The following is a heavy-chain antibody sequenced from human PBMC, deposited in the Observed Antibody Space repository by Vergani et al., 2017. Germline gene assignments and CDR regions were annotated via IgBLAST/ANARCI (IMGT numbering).Heavy chain of an antibody. D-gene: IGHD3-3*01. J-gene: IGHJ5*02. Sequence: QVQLEESGPGLVKPSETLSLTCPVSGGSFNTYYWSWIRQSPGKGLEWFGYIYSTGSTNYNPSLNSRVTMSVDTSKNQFSLKLRSVTAADTAVYYCARGADSYYDFWSGYDRPGDWFDPWGQGTLVTVSS. CDR1: GGSFNTYY. CDR2: IYSTGST. CDR3: ARGADSYYDFWSGYDRPGDWFDP. V-gene: IGHV4-59*13.